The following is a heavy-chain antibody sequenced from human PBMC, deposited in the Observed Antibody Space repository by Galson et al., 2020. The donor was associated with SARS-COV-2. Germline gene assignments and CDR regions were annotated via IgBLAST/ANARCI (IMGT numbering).Heavy chain of an antibody. D-gene: IGHD2-15*01. V-gene: IGHV3-7*01. J-gene: IGHJ6*02. CDR1: GFTFSSYW. Sequence: QLGESLKISCAASGFTFSSYWMSWVRQAPGKGLEWVANIKQDGSERYYVDSVKGRFTISRDNAKNSLYLQMNSLRAEDTAVYYCARGDYSYYYYGMDVWGQGTTVTVSS. CDR3: ARGDYSYYYYGMDV. CDR2: IKQDGSER.